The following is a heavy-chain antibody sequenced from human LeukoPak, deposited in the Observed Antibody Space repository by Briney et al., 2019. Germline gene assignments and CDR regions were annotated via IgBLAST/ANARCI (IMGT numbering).Heavy chain of an antibody. CDR2: ISPGDSDT. Sequence: GESLKISCKGSGYSFTSYWIGWVRQMPGKGLECMGIISPGDSDTRYRPSFQGQVTISADKSTSTAYLQWSSLKASDTAMYYCARRGYCSGGSCFSHAFDIWGQGTMVTVSS. V-gene: IGHV5-51*01. CDR1: GYSFTSYW. J-gene: IGHJ3*02. D-gene: IGHD2-15*01. CDR3: ARRGYCSGGSCFSHAFDI.